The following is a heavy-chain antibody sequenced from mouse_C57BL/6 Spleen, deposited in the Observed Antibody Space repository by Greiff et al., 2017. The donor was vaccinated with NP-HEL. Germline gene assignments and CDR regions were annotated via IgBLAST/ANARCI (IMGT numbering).Heavy chain of an antibody. CDR3: ARRDYYGSRSAMDY. CDR1: GFTFSDYG. Sequence: EVQRVESGGGLVKPGGSLKLSCAASGFTFSDYGMHWVRQAPEKGLEWVAYISSGSSTIYYADTVKGRFTISRDNAKNTLFLQMTSLRSKDTAMYYCARRDYYGSRSAMDYWGQGTSVTVSS. D-gene: IGHD1-1*01. CDR2: ISSGSSTI. J-gene: IGHJ4*01. V-gene: IGHV5-17*01.